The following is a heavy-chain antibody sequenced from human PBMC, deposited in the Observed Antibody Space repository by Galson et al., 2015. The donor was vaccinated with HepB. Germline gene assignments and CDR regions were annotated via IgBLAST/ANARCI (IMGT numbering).Heavy chain of an antibody. CDR3: VSNAYNSGSYFTFDN. CDR2: ISGNGGNI. Sequence: SLRLSCAASVFTFSNYGMSWVRQTPGKGLEWLSVISGNGGNIHYADSVKGRFTISRDNSKNTLYLQMNSLRAEDTAVYYCVSNAYNSGSYFTFDNWGQGTLLTVSS. V-gene: IGHV3-23*01. D-gene: IGHD3-10*01. CDR1: VFTFSNYG. J-gene: IGHJ4*02.